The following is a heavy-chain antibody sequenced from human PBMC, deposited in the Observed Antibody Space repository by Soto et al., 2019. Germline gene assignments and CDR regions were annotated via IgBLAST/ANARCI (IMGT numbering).Heavy chain of an antibody. CDR2: ISWNSGSI. D-gene: IGHD3-3*01. CDR3: AKDIDDSLYYMDV. V-gene: IGHV3-9*01. Sequence: PGGSLRLSCAASGFTFDDYAMHWVRQAPGKGLEWVSGISWNSGSIGYADSVKGRFTISRDNAKNSLYLQMNSLRAEDTALYYCAKDIDDSLYYMDVWGKGTTVTVSS. CDR1: GFTFDDYA. J-gene: IGHJ6*03.